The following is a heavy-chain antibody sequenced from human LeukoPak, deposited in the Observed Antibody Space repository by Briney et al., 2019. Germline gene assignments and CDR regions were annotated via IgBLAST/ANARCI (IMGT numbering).Heavy chain of an antibody. CDR3: ARRYCSSTSCYEYFDY. V-gene: IGHV5-51*01. D-gene: IGHD2-2*01. CDR2: IYPGDSDT. J-gene: IGHJ4*02. Sequence: GESLKISCKGSGYSFTSYWIGWVRQMPGKGLEWMGIIYPGDSDTRYSPSFQGQVTISADKPISTAYLQWSSLKASDTATYYCARRYCSSTSCYEYFDYWGQGTLVTVSS. CDR1: GYSFTSYW.